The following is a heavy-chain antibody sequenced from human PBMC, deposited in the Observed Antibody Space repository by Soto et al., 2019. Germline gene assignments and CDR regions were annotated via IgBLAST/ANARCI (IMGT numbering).Heavy chain of an antibody. CDR1: GFTFSSYS. D-gene: IGHD2-15*01. V-gene: IGHV3-21*01. J-gene: IGHJ6*02. CDR2: ISSSSSYI. Sequence: PGGSLRLSCAASGFTFSSYSMNWVRQAPGKGLEWVSSISSSSSYIYYADSVKGRFTISRDNSKNTLYLQKNSLRAEDTAVYYCARDRRIIPGYPTSLYYYYGMDVWGQGTTVTVSS. CDR3: ARDRRIIPGYPTSLYYYYGMDV.